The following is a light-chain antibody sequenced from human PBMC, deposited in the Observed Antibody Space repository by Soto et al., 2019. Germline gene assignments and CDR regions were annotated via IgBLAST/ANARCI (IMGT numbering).Light chain of an antibody. CDR3: QRYDISPFP. J-gene: IGKJ2*01. V-gene: IGKV3-20*01. CDR2: GAS. Sequence: DIVLTQSPGTLSLSPGERATLSCRASQSVSSTYLAWYQQKPGQAPRLLIYGASSRATGIPDRFSGSGSGTDFTLTISRLETEYFSVYYCQRYDISPFPFGQGTKLEIK. CDR1: QSVSSTY.